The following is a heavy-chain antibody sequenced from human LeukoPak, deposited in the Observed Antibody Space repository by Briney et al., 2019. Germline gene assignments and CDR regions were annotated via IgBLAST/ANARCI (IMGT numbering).Heavy chain of an antibody. CDR3: ARVGSGWTGDFDY. CDR2: ISAHNGNT. J-gene: IGHJ4*02. D-gene: IGHD6-19*01. V-gene: IGHV1-18*01. CDR1: GYTFTSYA. Sequence: ASVKVSCKASGYTFTSYAMNWVRQAPGQGLEWMGWISAHNGNTNYVQKLQDRVTMTTDTSTSTVYMELRSLKSDDTAVYYCARVGSGWTGDFDYWGQGTLVTVSS.